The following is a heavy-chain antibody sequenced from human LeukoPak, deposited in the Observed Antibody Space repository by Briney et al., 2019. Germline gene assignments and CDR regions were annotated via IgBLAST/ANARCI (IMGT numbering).Heavy chain of an antibody. CDR3: TRETLALDAMDV. CDR1: GFTFSSYW. CDR2: IKTDGYDK. D-gene: IGHD3-3*02. V-gene: IGHV3-7*01. J-gene: IGHJ6*02. Sequence: PGGSLRLSCAASGFTFSSYWMAWVHQAPGKGLEWVANIKTDGYDKYYVDSLKGRFTISRDNARTPVYLQMNSLRDEDTAVYYCTRETLALDAMDVWGQGTTVTVSS.